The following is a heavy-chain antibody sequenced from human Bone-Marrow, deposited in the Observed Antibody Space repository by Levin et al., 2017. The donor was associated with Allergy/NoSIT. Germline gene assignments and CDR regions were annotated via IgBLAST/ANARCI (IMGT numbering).Heavy chain of an antibody. CDR3: ARGADGSNDPFLFAY. J-gene: IGHJ4*02. V-gene: IGHV3-53*01. D-gene: IGHD5-24*01. Sequence: GGSLRLSCAASGFSVRYNYMSWVRLVAGKGLEWVSSIYSNGGTTYYADSVKGRFIISRDYSKNTLYLQMNSLRVEDTAVYYCARGADGSNDPFLFAYWGQGTLVTVSS. CDR1: GFSVRYNY. CDR2: IYSNGGTT.